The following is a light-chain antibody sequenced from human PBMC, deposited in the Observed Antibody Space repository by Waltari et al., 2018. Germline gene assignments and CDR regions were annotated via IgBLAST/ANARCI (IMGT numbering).Light chain of an antibody. V-gene: IGLV2-14*01. J-gene: IGLJ2*01. Sequence: QSALTQPASVSGSPGQPIPISCTGTSSDVGGYNYVSWYQQHPGKAPKLMIYECSNRPSGVSNRFSGSKSGHTASLPISGLQAEDEPPYYCRSSTSSSTLVVFGGGTTLTVL. CDR1: SSDVGGYNY. CDR3: RSSTSSSTLVV. CDR2: ECS.